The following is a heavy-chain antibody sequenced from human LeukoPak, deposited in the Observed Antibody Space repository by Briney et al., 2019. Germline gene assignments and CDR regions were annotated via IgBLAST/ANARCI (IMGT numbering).Heavy chain of an antibody. D-gene: IGHD3/OR15-3a*01. CDR3: AKVATWTYFDY. Sequence: GGSLRLSCAASGFTFSSYGMSWVRQAPGKGLEWVSAISGSGGSTYYADSVRGRFTISRDNSKNTLYLQMNSLRVEDTAVYYCAKVATWTYFDYWGQGTLVTVSS. V-gene: IGHV3-23*01. J-gene: IGHJ4*02. CDR2: ISGSGGST. CDR1: GFTFSSYG.